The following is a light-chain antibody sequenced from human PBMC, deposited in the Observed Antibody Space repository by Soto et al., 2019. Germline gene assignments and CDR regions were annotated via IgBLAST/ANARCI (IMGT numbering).Light chain of an antibody. V-gene: IGKV1-33*01. J-gene: IGKJ2*01. CDR1: QDISNY. CDR3: QHYDNLPPYT. CDR2: DAS. Sequence: DLQMTQSPSSLSASVGDRVTITCQASQDISNYLNWYQQKPGKAPKLLIYDASNLEIGVPSRFSGSGSVTDFTFTISSLQPEDIATYYCQHYDNLPPYTFGQGTKLDIK.